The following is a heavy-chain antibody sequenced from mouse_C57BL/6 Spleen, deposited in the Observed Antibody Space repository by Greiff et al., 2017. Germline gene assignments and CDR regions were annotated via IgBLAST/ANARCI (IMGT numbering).Heavy chain of an antibody. J-gene: IGHJ3*01. CDR1: GFTFSSYA. Sequence: EVQRVESGEGLVKPGGSLKLSCAASGFTFSSYAMSWVRQTPEKRLEWVAYISSGGDYIYYADTVKGRFTISRDNARNTLYLQMSSLKSEDTAMYYCTRDEGKGTWFAYWGQGTLVTVSA. V-gene: IGHV5-9-1*02. CDR3: TRDEGKGTWFAY. CDR2: ISSGGDYI.